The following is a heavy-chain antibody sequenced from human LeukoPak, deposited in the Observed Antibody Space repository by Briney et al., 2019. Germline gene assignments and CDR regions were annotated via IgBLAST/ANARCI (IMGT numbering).Heavy chain of an antibody. CDR2: ISGSGGST. V-gene: IGHV3-23*01. Sequence: GGSLRLSCAASGFTFSSYAMSWVRQAPGKGLEWGSAISGSGGSTYYADSVKGRFTISRENSKKTLYLQMNSLRAEDTAVYYCAKPVSAAAGLLYYCGQGTLVTVSS. CDR3: AKPVSAAAGLLYY. CDR1: GFTFSSYA. J-gene: IGHJ4*02. D-gene: IGHD6-13*01.